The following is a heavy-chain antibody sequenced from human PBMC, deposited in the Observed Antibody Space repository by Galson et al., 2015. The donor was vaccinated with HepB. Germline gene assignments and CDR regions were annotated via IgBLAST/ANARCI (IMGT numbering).Heavy chain of an antibody. CDR2: IKSKTDGGTT. J-gene: IGHJ4*02. CDR3: TTHVVSSNYDYVWGSYLVDY. D-gene: IGHD3-16*02. CDR1: GFTFSNAW. V-gene: IGHV3-15*01. Sequence: SLRLSCAASGFTFSNAWMSWVRQAPGKGLEWVGRIKSKTDGGTTDYAAPVKGRFTISRDDSKNTLYLQMNSLKTEDTAVYYCTTHVVSSNYDYVWGSYLVDYWGQGTLVTVSS.